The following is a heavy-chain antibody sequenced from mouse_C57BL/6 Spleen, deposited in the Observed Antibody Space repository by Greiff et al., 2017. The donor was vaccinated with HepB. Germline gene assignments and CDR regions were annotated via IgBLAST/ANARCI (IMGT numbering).Heavy chain of an antibody. CDR1: GYAFSSSW. Sequence: QVQLQQSGPELVKPGASVKISCKASGYAFSSSWMNWVKQRPGKGLEWIGRIYPGDGDTNYNGKFKGKATLTADKSSSTAYMQLSSLTSEDSAVYFCARSLDSSGYGFAYWGQGTLVTVSA. J-gene: IGHJ3*01. V-gene: IGHV1-82*01. CDR2: IYPGDGDT. CDR3: ARSLDSSGYGFAY. D-gene: IGHD3-2*02.